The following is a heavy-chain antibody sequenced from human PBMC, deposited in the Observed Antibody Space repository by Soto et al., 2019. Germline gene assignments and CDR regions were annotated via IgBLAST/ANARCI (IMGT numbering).Heavy chain of an antibody. V-gene: IGHV4-59*01. Sequence: QVQLQESGPGLVKPSETLSLTCTVSGGSISSYYWSWIRQPPGKGLEWIGYIYYSGSTNYNPSLKSRVTISVDTSKNQFSLKLSSVTAADTAVYYCARERPYWVAARAYNWFDPWGQGTLVTVSS. CDR1: GGSISSYY. CDR2: IYYSGST. J-gene: IGHJ5*02. CDR3: ARERPYWVAARAYNWFDP. D-gene: IGHD6-6*01.